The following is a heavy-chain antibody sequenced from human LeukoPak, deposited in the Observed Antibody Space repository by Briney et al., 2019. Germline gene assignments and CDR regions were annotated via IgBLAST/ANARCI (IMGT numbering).Heavy chain of an antibody. J-gene: IGHJ4*02. CDR1: AFTFSRYS. V-gene: IGHV3-21*05. CDR2: ISSTSSDI. Sequence: PGGSLRLSCAASAFTFSRYSMNWVRQAPGKGLEWISYISSTSSDIYYLDSVKGRFTISRDNAKNSLYLQMNSLRAEDTSIYYCARRGPYFDYWGQGILVTVSS. D-gene: IGHD3-10*01. CDR3: ARRGPYFDY.